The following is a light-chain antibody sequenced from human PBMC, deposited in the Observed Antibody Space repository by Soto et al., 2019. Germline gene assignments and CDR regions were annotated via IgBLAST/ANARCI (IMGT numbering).Light chain of an antibody. Sequence: DIVMTKYPASLALSLGERATINCKSSQSVLYSSNNKNYLAWYQQKPGQPPKLLIYWASTRESGVPDRFSGSGSGTDFTLTISSLQAEDVAVYYCQQYYRPWTFGQGTKVEIK. J-gene: IGKJ1*01. CDR2: WAS. V-gene: IGKV4-1*01. CDR1: QSVLYSSNNKNY. CDR3: QQYYRPWT.